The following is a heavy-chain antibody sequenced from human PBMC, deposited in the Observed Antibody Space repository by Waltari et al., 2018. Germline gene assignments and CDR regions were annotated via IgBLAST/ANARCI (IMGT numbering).Heavy chain of an antibody. CDR3: ARGGLYGQQLLESAFEI. J-gene: IGHJ3*02. Sequence: QVQLVQSGAELKKPGSSVKVSCKVSGGSFSTHAITWVRQAPGQGIEWMGGIIPMFGTANYAQKIQDRGTSNTDESMTTAYMHLSSLTSDDTAVYYCARGGLYGQQLLESAFEIWGQGTKVTVSS. CDR2: IIPMFGTA. D-gene: IGHD6-13*01. CDR1: GGSFSTHA. V-gene: IGHV1-69*05.